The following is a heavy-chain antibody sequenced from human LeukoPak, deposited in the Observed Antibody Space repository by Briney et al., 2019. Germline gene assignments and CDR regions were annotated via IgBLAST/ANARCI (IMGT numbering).Heavy chain of an antibody. CDR1: GGTFSSYA. CDR3: ARGGVVGGYSYGKYYYYGMDV. CDR2: IIPTLGIA. J-gene: IGHJ6*02. Sequence: GASVTVSCKASGGTFSSYAISWVRQAPGQGLEWMGRIIPTLGIANYAQKFQGRVTITADKSTSTAYMELSSLRSEDTAVYYCARGGVVGGYSYGKYYYYGMDVWGQGTTVTVSS. V-gene: IGHV1-69*04. D-gene: IGHD5-18*01.